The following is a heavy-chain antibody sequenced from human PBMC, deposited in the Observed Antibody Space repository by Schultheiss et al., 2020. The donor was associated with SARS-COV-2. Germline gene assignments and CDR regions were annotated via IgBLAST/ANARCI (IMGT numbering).Heavy chain of an antibody. CDR3: ARAIAAL. Sequence: GESLKISCAASGFTVSSNYMSWVRQAPGKGLEWVSLVSGSSATTYYADSVKGRFTISRDNSKNTLYLQMNSLRAEDTAVYYCARAIAALWGQGTLVTVSS. D-gene: IGHD6-6*01. V-gene: IGHV3-53*01. CDR2: VSGSSATT. J-gene: IGHJ4*02. CDR1: GFTVSSNY.